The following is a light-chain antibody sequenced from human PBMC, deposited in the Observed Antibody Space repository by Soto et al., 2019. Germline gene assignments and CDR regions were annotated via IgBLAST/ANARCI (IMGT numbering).Light chain of an antibody. V-gene: IGLV1-44*01. J-gene: IGLJ1*01. Sequence: QSVLTQPPSASGTPGHRVTISCSGGSSNMGTNTVSWYQQVPGTAPKVLIYVNDQRPSGVPGRFSGSNSGTSASLAISGLQPEDEADYYCVACDDSLNGHVFGTGTKVTVL. CDR1: SSNMGTNT. CDR3: VACDDSLNGHV. CDR2: VND.